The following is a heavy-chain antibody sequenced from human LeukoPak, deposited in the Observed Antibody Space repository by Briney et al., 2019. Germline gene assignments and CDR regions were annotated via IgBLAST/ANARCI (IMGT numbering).Heavy chain of an antibody. J-gene: IGHJ4*02. CDR1: GFTFIDYD. CDR2: IGIRGDT. V-gene: IGHV3-13*01. D-gene: IGHD6-19*01. Sequence: GGSLRLSCAASGFTFIDYDMHWVRQAIGKGLEWVSAIGIRGDTHYSGSVKGRFTISRENAESSLYLQMNSLRAEDPAVYYCARGGIQVSGIDEFDYWGQGPLVTVSS. CDR3: ARGGIQVSGIDEFDY.